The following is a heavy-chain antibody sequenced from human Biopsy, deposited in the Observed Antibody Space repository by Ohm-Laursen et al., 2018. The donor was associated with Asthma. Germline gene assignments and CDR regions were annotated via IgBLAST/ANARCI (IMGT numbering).Heavy chain of an antibody. J-gene: IGHJ4*02. V-gene: IGHV3-30*18. D-gene: IGHD1-26*01. CDR1: GFTFSNYG. CDR3: AKDVFPGWELRRGPDY. CDR2: ISFDGSNK. Sequence: SLRLSCSAPGFTFSNYGMHWVRQAPGKELDWVAVISFDGSNKNYTDSVKGRFTISRDNSRNTLHLQMNSLRAEDTAVYYCAKDVFPGWELRRGPDYWGQGTLVTVSA.